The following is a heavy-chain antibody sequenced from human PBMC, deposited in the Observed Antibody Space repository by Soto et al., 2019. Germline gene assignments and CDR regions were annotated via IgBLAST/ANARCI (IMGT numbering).Heavy chain of an antibody. CDR3: ARDSGSDSSGYYPFDY. Sequence: QVQLVQSGAEVKKPGASVKVSCKASGYIFLSYGISWVRQAPGQGLEWMGWISAYNGNTKYAQKVQGRVTMTTDTSSTIAYMELRSLRSDDTAVYYCARDSGSDSSGYYPFDYWGQGTLVTVSS. D-gene: IGHD3-22*01. V-gene: IGHV1-18*01. CDR2: ISAYNGNT. CDR1: GYIFLSYG. J-gene: IGHJ4*02.